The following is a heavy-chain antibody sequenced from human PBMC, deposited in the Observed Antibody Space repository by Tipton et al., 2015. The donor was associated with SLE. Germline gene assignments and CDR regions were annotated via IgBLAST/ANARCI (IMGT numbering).Heavy chain of an antibody. CDR1: GFIFESHA. V-gene: IGHV3-23*03. J-gene: IGHJ5*02. Sequence: SLRLSCAASGFIFESHAMTWVRQAPGKGLEWVSTVYCGGRTYYGDSVKGRFTLSRDDSKKTLYLQMNNLRVDDTAVYYCARAILTGWWFAPWGQGTLVTVSS. D-gene: IGHD3-9*01. CDR3: ARAILTGWWFAP. CDR2: VYCGGRT.